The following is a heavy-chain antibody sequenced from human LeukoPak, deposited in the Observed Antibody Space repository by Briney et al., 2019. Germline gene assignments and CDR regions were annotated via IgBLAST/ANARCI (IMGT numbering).Heavy chain of an antibody. Sequence: SEPLSLTCTVSGGSISSSSYYWGWIRQPPGKGLEWIGSIYYSGSTYYNPSLKSRVTISVDTSKNQFSLKLSSVTAADTAVYYCARLYYDFWSGPFDYWGQGTLVTVSS. CDR3: ARLYYDFWSGPFDY. CDR2: IYYSGST. D-gene: IGHD3-3*01. V-gene: IGHV4-39*01. CDR1: GGSISSSSYY. J-gene: IGHJ4*02.